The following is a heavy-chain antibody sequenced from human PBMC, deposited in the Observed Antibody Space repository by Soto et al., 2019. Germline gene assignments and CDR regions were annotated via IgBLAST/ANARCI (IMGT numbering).Heavy chain of an antibody. D-gene: IGHD3-10*01. Sequence: ASVKVSCKASGYTFTSYDINWVRQATGQGLEWMGWMNPNSGNTGYAQKFQGRVTMTRNTSISTAYMELSSLRSEDTAVYYCARHSPPFFYGSGPWDVWGQGTTVTVSS. V-gene: IGHV1-8*01. J-gene: IGHJ6*02. CDR1: GYTFTSYD. CDR3: ARHSPPFFYGSGPWDV. CDR2: MNPNSGNT.